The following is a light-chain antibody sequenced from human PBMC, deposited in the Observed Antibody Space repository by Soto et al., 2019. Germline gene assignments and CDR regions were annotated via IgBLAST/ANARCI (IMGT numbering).Light chain of an antibody. V-gene: IGLV1-40*01. CDR3: AAWDDSLSAWV. J-gene: IGLJ3*02. CDR1: SSNIGAGYD. Sequence: QLVLTQPPSVSGAPGQRVTISCTGSSSNIGAGYDVHWYQQLPGTAPKLLIYGNSNRPSGVPDRFSGSKSGTSASLAISGLRSEDEADYYCAAWDDSLSAWVFGGGTKLTVL. CDR2: GNS.